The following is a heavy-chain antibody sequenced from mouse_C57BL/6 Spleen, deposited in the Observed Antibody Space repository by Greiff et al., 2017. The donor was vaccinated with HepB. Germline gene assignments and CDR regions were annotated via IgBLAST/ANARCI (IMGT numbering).Heavy chain of an antibody. D-gene: IGHD1-1*01. V-gene: IGHV5-2*01. CDR1: EYEFPSHD. Sequence: EVKLQESGGGLVQPGESLKLSCESNEYEFPSHDMSWVRKTPEKRLELVAAINSDGGSTYYPDTMERRFIISRDNTKKTLYRQMSSLRSEDTALYYCARQGAVVAGAMDYWGQGTSVTVSS. CDR2: INSDGGST. J-gene: IGHJ4*01. CDR3: ARQGAVVAGAMDY.